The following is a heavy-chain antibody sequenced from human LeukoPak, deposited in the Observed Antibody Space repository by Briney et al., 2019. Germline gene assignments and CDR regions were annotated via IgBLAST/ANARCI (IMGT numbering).Heavy chain of an antibody. CDR3: AREKKTEWTTGAFDM. CDR2: ISGSGGTI. D-gene: IGHD3-3*01. CDR1: GFRFSSYA. V-gene: IGHV3-23*01. J-gene: IGHJ3*02. Sequence: GGSLRLSCAASGFRFSSYAMSWVRQAPGKGLEWVSAISGSGGTIYYTDSVKGRFTMSRDNAQNALYLEMNSLRAEDTAVYYCAREKKTEWTTGAFDMWGQGTMVIVSS.